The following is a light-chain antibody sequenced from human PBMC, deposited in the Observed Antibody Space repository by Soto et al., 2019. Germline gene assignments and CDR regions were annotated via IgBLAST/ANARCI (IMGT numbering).Light chain of an antibody. CDR3: GSYTSTDTPFV. V-gene: IGLV2-14*01. Sequence: QSARSQPSSVSGSPGQSITISCTGTSTDVGGYNYVSWYQHHPGKGPKLIIYEVNNRPSGVSDRFSGSKSGNKASLTISNLEAEDESDYYCGSYTSTDTPFVFGTGTKVT. J-gene: IGLJ1*01. CDR1: STDVGGYNY. CDR2: EVN.